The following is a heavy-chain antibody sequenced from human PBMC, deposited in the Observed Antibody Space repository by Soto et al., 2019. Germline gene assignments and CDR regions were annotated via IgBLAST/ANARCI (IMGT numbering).Heavy chain of an antibody. CDR1: GFTFSSYA. D-gene: IGHD2-21*01. CDR3: VKAVGGDLGGYYFDY. Sequence: GGSLRLSCSASGFTFSSYAMHWVRQAPGKGLEYVSAISSNGGSTYYADSVKGRFTISRDNSKNTLYLQMSSLRAEDTAVYYFVKAVGGDLGGYYFDYWGQGSLVTVSS. V-gene: IGHV3-64D*09. CDR2: ISSNGGST. J-gene: IGHJ4*02.